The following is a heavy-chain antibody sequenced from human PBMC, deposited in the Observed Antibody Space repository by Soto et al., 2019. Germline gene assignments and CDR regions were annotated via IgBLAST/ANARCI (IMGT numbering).Heavy chain of an antibody. D-gene: IGHD6-19*01. J-gene: IGHJ5*02. V-gene: IGHV5-51*01. CDR3: ARLGIAVAGPGVPNNWFDP. Sequence: EVQLVQSGAEVKKPGESLKISCKGSGYSFTSYWIGWVRQMPGKGLEWMGIIYPGDSDTRYSPSFQGQVTISADKSISTAYLQWSSLKASDTAMYYWARLGIAVAGPGVPNNWFDPWGQGTLVTVSS. CDR2: IYPGDSDT. CDR1: GYSFTSYW.